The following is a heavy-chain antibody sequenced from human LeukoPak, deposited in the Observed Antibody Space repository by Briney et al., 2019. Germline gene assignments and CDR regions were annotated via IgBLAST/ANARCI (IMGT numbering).Heavy chain of an antibody. J-gene: IGHJ3*02. Sequence: PGGSLRLSCAASGFTFSDNYMSWIRQAPGKGLEWVSYISSSGSIYYADSVKGRFTISRDNAKNSLYLQMNSLRAEDTAVYYCARDWRDSSGKFPNDAFDIWGQGAMVTVSS. CDR3: ARDWRDSSGKFPNDAFDI. D-gene: IGHD3-22*01. V-gene: IGHV3-11*04. CDR1: GFTFSDNY. CDR2: ISSSGSI.